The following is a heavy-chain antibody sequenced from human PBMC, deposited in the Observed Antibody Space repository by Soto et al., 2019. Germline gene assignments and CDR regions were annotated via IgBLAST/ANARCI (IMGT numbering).Heavy chain of an antibody. V-gene: IGHV4-34*01. CDR2: INHSGST. J-gene: IGHJ6*02. D-gene: IGHD3-16*01. CDR3: ARRSVAPRWGYYYYGMDV. Sequence: SETLSLTCAVYGGSFSGYYWSWIRQPPGKGLEWIGEINHSGSTNYNPSLKSRVTISVDTSKNQFSLKLSSVTAADTAVYYCARRSVAPRWGYYYYGMDVWGQGPTVTVSS. CDR1: GGSFSGYY.